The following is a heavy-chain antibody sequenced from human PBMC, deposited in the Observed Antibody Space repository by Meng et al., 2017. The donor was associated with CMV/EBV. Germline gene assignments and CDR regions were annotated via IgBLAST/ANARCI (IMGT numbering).Heavy chain of an antibody. CDR3: ARDLQLNLRFLEWLPLGGNYYYGMDV. Sequence: SVKVSCKASGGTFSSYTISWVRQAPGQGLEWMGRIIPILGIANYAQKFQGRVTITADKSTSTAYMELSSLRSEDTAVYYCARDLQLNLRFLEWLPLGGNYYYGMDVWGQGTTVTVSS. D-gene: IGHD3-3*01. CDR2: IIPILGIA. CDR1: GGTFSSYT. J-gene: IGHJ6*02. V-gene: IGHV1-69*04.